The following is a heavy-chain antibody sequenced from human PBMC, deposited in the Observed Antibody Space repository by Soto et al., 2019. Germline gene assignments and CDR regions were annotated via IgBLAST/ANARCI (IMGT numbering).Heavy chain of an antibody. CDR1: GYTFTGYY. Sequence: ASVKGSCKASGYTFTGYYMHWVRQAPGQGLEWMGWINPNSGGTNYAQKFQGWVTMTRDTSISTAYMELSRLRSDDTAVYYCARETVVVPAAMGPYYYGMDVWGQGTTVTVSS. CDR3: ARETVVVPAAMGPYYYGMDV. V-gene: IGHV1-2*04. D-gene: IGHD2-2*01. J-gene: IGHJ6*02. CDR2: INPNSGGT.